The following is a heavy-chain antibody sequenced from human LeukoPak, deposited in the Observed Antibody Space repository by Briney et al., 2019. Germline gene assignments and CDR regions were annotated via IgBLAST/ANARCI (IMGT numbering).Heavy chain of an antibody. J-gene: IGHJ3*02. Sequence: GGSLRLSCAASGFTFSSYSMNWVRQAPGKGLEWVSSISSSSSYIYYADSVKGRFTISRDNAKNSLYLQMNSLRAEDTAVYYCARDGHYGSGSYQITDAFDIWGQGTMVTVSS. CDR3: ARDGHYGSGSYQITDAFDI. CDR1: GFTFSSYS. V-gene: IGHV3-21*01. D-gene: IGHD3-10*01. CDR2: ISSSSSYI.